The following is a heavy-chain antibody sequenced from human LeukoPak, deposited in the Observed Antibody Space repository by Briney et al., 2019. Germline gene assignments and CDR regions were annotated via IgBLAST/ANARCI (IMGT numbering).Heavy chain of an antibody. CDR2: IVVGTGNT. CDR1: GSTFTSSA. V-gene: IGHV1-58*02. CDR3: AAKKYSGSYWPSPDY. J-gene: IGHJ4*02. Sequence: SVKVSCKASGSTFTSSAIQWVRQARGQRLEWLGWIVVGTGNTNYAQKFQERVTITRDMSTGTAYLELSSLRSEDTAVYYCAAKKYSGSYWPSPDYWGQGTLVTVSS. D-gene: IGHD1-26*01.